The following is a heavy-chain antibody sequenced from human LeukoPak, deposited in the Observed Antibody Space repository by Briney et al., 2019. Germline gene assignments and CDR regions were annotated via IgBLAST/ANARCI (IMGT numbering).Heavy chain of an antibody. J-gene: IGHJ6*03. CDR1: GGSISSYY. V-gene: IGHV4-4*09. Sequence: SETLSLTCTVSGGSISSYYWSWIRQPPGKGLEWIGYIYTSGSTNYNPSLKSRVTISVDTSKNQFSLKLSSVTAADTAVYYCARRDPYYYYMDVCGKGTTVTVSS. CDR2: IYTSGST. CDR3: ARRDPYYYYMDV.